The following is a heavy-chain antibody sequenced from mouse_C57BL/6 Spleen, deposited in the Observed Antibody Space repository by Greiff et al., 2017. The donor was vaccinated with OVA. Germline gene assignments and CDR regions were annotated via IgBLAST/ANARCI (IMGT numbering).Heavy chain of an antibody. V-gene: IGHV1-7*01. D-gene: IGHD2-1*01. J-gene: IGHJ3*01. CDR2: INPSSGYT. CDR3: ALPPIYYDNYDHIAY. Sequence: VNLVESGAELAKPGASVKLSCKASGYTFTSYWMHWVKQRPGQGLEWIGYINPSSGYTKYNQKFKDKATLTADKSSSTAYMQLSSLTYEDSAVYYCALPPIYYDNYDHIAYWGQGTLVTVSA. CDR1: GYTFTSYW.